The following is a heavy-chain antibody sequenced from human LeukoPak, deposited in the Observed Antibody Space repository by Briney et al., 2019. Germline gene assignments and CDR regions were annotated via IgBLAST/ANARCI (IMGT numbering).Heavy chain of an antibody. V-gene: IGHV1-69*05. CDR1: GGTFSSYA. J-gene: IGHJ6*03. Sequence: SVKVSCKASGGTFSSYAISWVRQAPGQGLEWMGGIIPIFGTANYAQKFQGRVTITTDESTSTACMELSSLRSEDTAVYYCASNKVDPFVGASVGDPTRQLYYYYYYMDVWGKGTTVTVSS. CDR2: IIPIFGTA. CDR3: ASNKVDPFVGASVGDPTRQLYYYYYYMDV. D-gene: IGHD1-1*01.